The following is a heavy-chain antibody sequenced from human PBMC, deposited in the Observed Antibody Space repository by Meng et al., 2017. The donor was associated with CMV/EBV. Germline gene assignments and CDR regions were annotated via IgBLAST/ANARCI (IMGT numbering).Heavy chain of an antibody. Sequence: TSSSNYMSWVRQAPGKGLEGVAVIYIGGSTYYADSVKGRFTISRENSKNTLYLQMNSLRDEDTAVYYCARDSGWGYSYGSNWDFDLWGRGTLVTVSS. CDR2: IYIGGST. CDR1: TSSSNY. D-gene: IGHD5-18*01. CDR3: ARDSGWGYSYGSNWDFDL. J-gene: IGHJ2*01. V-gene: IGHV3-53*05.